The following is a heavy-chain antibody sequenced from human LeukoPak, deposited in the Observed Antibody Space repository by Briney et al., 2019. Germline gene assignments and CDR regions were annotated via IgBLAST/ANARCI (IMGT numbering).Heavy chain of an antibody. V-gene: IGHV3-30*04. Sequence: PGRSLRLSCAASGFTFSSYAMHWVRQAPGKGLEWVAIISYDGSNKYYAESVKGRFTISRDNSKNTLYLQMNSLRAEDTAVYYCARGSYYDSSGYSEVFDYWGQGTLVTVSS. CDR1: GFTFSSYA. J-gene: IGHJ4*02. D-gene: IGHD3-22*01. CDR2: ISYDGSNK. CDR3: ARGSYYDSSGYSEVFDY.